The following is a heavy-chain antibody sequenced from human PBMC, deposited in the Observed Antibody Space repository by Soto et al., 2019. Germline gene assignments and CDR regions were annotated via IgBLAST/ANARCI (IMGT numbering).Heavy chain of an antibody. D-gene: IGHD2-8*02. V-gene: IGHV3-66*01. CDR2: IYSGGST. CDR3: ASVLVQYYYYYMDV. CDR1: GFTVSSNY. J-gene: IGHJ6*03. Sequence: GGSLRLSCAASGFTVSSNYMSWVRQAPGKGLEWVSVIYSGGSTYYADSVKGRFTISRDNSKNTLYLQMNSLRAEDTAVYYCASVLVQYYYYYMDVWGKGTTVTVSS.